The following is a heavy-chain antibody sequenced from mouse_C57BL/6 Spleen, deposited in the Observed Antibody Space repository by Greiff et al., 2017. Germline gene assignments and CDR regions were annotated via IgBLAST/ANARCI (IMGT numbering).Heavy chain of an antibody. J-gene: IGHJ4*01. CDR2: IRSKSNKYAT. CDR1: GFSFNTYA. CDR3: VRHDPGTGAMDY. V-gene: IGHV10-1*01. Sequence: EVQVVESGGGLVQPKGSLKLSCAASGFSFNTYAMNWVRQAPGKGLEWVARIRSKSNKYATYYADTVKDRFTISRDDSESMLYLQMNNLTPEDTAMYYCVRHDPGTGAMDYWGQGTSVTVSS. D-gene: IGHD4-1*01.